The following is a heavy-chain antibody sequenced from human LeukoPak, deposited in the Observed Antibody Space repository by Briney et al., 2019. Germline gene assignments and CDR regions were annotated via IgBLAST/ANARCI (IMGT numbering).Heavy chain of an antibody. CDR1: GGSISSYY. D-gene: IGHD3-22*01. Sequence: SETLSLTCTVSGGSISSYYWSWIRQPPGKGLEWIGYIYHSGSTNYNPSLKSRVTISVDTSKNQFSLKLSSVTAADTAVYYCARACYYDSSGYYYEYYFDYWGQGTLVTVSS. V-gene: IGHV4-59*01. CDR3: ARACYYDSSGYYYEYYFDY. CDR2: IYHSGST. J-gene: IGHJ4*02.